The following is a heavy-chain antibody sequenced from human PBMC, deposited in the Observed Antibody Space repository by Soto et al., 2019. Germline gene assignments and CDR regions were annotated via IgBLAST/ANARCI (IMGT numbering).Heavy chain of an antibody. J-gene: IGHJ4*02. D-gene: IGHD3-3*01. CDR2: ISYRGST. V-gene: IGHV4-59*08. CDR1: GGSISSYY. CDR3: ARLPDYDFWSGYLI. Sequence: PSETLSLTCTVSGGSISSYYWSWIRQPPGEGLEWIGYISYRGSTTYNPSLKSRVTISLGTSKNQFSLNLSSVTAADTAVYYCARLPDYDFWSGYLIWGQGTLVTVSS.